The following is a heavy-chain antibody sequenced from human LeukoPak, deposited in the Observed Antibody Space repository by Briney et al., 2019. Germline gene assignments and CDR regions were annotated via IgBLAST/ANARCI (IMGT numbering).Heavy chain of an antibody. V-gene: IGHV3-23*01. J-gene: IGHJ4*02. CDR2: ISNSGDDT. Sequence: QPGGSLRLSCAASGFTLRNYAMSWVRQAPGKGLECVSVISNSGDDTYYADSVKGRFTISRDNSRNMLYLQMNSLRAEDTAVYYGAKTWYSTSMDYWGQGTLVAVSS. CDR1: GFTLRNYA. D-gene: IGHD6-6*01. CDR3: AKTWYSTSMDY.